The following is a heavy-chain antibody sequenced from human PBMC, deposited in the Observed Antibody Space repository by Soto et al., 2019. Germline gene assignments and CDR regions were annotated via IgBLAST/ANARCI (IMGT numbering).Heavy chain of an antibody. Sequence: PGESLKISCEGSGYSFTSYWISWVRQMPGKGLEWMGRIDPSDSYTNYSPSFQGHVTISADKSISTAYLQWSSLKASDTAMYYCATQSVTTPKNYYYHGMDVWGQGTTVTVSS. CDR3: ATQSVTTPKNYYYHGMDV. CDR2: IDPSDSYT. CDR1: GYSFTSYW. J-gene: IGHJ6*02. V-gene: IGHV5-10-1*01. D-gene: IGHD4-17*01.